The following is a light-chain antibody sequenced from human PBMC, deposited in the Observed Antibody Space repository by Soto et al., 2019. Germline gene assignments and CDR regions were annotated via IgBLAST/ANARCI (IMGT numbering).Light chain of an antibody. V-gene: IGKV3-11*01. CDR2: DAS. CDR3: QQRSNWPST. CDR1: QSVSSY. J-gene: IGKJ4*01. Sequence: EIVLRQSPATLSLSPGDSATLSCRASQSVSSYLAWYQQKPGQAPRLLIYDASNRAAGIPARFSGSGYGTDFTLTITSLEPEDFAVYYCQQRSNWPSTFGGGTKVEIK.